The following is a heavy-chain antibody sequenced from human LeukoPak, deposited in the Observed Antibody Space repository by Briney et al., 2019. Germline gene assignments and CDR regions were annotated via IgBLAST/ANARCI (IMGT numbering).Heavy chain of an antibody. J-gene: IGHJ4*02. CDR2: MNPNSGIT. D-gene: IGHD3-22*01. CDR3: AREDFYDSGSNDY. CDR1: GYTFTGYY. Sequence: ASVKVSCKASGYTFTGYYMHWVRQATGQGLEWRGWMNPNSGITAYAQEFQGRVTTTRNTSISTAYMELSSLRSEDTAVYYCAREDFYDSGSNDYWGQGTLVTVSS. V-gene: IGHV1-8*03.